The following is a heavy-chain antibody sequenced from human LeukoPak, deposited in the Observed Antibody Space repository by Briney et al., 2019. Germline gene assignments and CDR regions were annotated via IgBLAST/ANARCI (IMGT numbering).Heavy chain of an antibody. CDR3: ARENYGSGSYEIDY. CDR1: GFTVSKNE. V-gene: IGHV3-38-3*01. Sequence: GGSLRLSCAASGFTVSKNEMSWVRQAAGKGLERVSSISGGSTKYADSRKGRFTISRDNAKNSLYLQMISLRAEDTAMYYCARENYGSGSYEIDYWGQGTLVTVSS. CDR2: ISGGST. D-gene: IGHD3-10*01. J-gene: IGHJ4*02.